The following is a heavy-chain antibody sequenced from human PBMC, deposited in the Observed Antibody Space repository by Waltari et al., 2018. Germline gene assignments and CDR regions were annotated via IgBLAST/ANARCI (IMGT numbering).Heavy chain of an antibody. CDR1: GFTFSSYA. D-gene: IGHD3-10*01. CDR3: AKDGVTMVQGVVGP. V-gene: IGHV3-23*04. Sequence: EVQLVESGGGLVQPGGSLRLSCAASGFTFSSYAMRWVRQTPGKGLEWVSAISGSGGSTYYADSVNGRFTIARDNSKNTLYLQMNSLRAEDTAVYYCAKDGVTMVQGVVGPWGQGTLVTVSS. CDR2: ISGSGGST. J-gene: IGHJ5*02.